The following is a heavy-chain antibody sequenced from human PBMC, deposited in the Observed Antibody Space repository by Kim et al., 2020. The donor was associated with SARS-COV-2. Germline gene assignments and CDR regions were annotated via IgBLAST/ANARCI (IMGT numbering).Heavy chain of an antibody. J-gene: IGHJ5*02. CDR3: TRDLAIRPTEGYNWFDP. CDR2: INPNSGDT. CDR1: GYTFTGYY. D-gene: IGHD3-16*01. V-gene: IGHV1-2*02. Sequence: ASVKVSCKASGYTFTGYYIHWVRQAPGQGLEWMGWINPNSGDTKYAEKFQGRVTMTRDTSINTAYMELSRLRSDYTAMYYCTRDLAIRPTEGYNWFDPWGQGTLVSVSS.